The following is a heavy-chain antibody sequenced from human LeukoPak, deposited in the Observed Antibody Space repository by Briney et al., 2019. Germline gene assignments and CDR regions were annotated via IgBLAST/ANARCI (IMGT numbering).Heavy chain of an antibody. CDR3: ARGTAGIAAAKRAFDI. D-gene: IGHD6-13*01. CDR1: GGSFSGYY. J-gene: IGHJ3*02. CDR2: INHSRST. V-gene: IGHV4-34*01. Sequence: SETLSLTCAVYGGSFSGYYWSWIRQPPGKGLEWIGEINHSRSTNYNPSLKSRVTISVDTSKNQFSLKLSSVTAADTAVYYCARGTAGIAAAKRAFDIWGQGTMVTVSS.